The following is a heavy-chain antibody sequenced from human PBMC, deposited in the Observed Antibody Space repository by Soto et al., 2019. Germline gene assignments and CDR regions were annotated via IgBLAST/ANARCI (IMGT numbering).Heavy chain of an antibody. CDR1: GGSISSGGYS. CDR2: IYHSGNT. D-gene: IGHD3-22*01. Sequence: SETLSITCAVSGGSISSGGYSWSWVRQPPGKGLEWIGYIYHSGNTYYNPSLKSRVTISVGRSKNQFSLKLSSVTAADTAVYYCARCCYYDSSGYYYPNWFDPWGQGTLVTVSS. V-gene: IGHV4-30-2*01. J-gene: IGHJ5*02. CDR3: ARCCYYDSSGYYYPNWFDP.